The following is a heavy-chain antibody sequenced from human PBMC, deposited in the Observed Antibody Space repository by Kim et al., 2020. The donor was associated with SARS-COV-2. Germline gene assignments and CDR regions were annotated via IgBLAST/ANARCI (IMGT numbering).Heavy chain of an antibody. CDR3: ARGQPLDY. J-gene: IGHJ4*02. V-gene: IGHV4-31*03. CDR2: ISYSGNS. Sequence: SETLSLTCSVSGGSIRSGGKFWTWIRQHPAKGLEWIGYISYSGNSHYSPSLRSRVSISLQTSENQFSLELTSVTAADTAVYYCARGQPLDYWGQVILFTV. D-gene: IGHD2-2*01. CDR1: GGSIRSGGKF.